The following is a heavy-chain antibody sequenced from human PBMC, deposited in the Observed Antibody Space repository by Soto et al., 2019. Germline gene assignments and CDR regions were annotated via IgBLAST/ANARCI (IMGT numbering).Heavy chain of an antibody. CDR3: SRECYHYCSSSYPPPRFYGMGV. J-gene: IGHJ6*02. Sequence: QIQLVQSGPEVRKPGASVKVSCKASGYTFTSYGISWVRQAPGQGLEWLGWISAYNDNTNYAQKLQGRVTLTTDTSSTPAYMELRNLRSDDTAVLLRSRECYHYCSSSYPPPRFYGMGVSGQGTTVTVSS. CDR1: GYTFTSYG. D-gene: IGHD3-10*01. V-gene: IGHV1-18*01. CDR2: ISAYNDNT.